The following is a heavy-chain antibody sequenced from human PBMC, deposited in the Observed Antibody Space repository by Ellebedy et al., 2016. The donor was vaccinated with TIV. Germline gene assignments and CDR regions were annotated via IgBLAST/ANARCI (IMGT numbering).Heavy chain of an antibody. CDR2: INSDGGST. Sequence: GGSLRLSXAASGFTLRTYWMHWVRQVPGKGLVWASRINSDGGSTSYADSVKGRFTISRDNAKNTLYLQMNSLRAEDTAVYHCARQADCSGGSCPIEHWGQGTLVTVSS. D-gene: IGHD2-15*01. CDR1: GFTLRTYW. V-gene: IGHV3-74*01. CDR3: ARQADCSGGSCPIEH. J-gene: IGHJ1*01.